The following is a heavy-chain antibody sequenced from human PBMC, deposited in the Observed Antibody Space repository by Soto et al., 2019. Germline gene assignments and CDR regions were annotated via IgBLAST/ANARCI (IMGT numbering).Heavy chain of an antibody. V-gene: IGHV4-34*08. CDR1: GGTFSGYY. CDR2: IYHSGST. D-gene: IGHD1-26*01. CDR3: ACGSGYYCGMDV. Sequence: SESLSLTCAVSGGTFSGYYMSWIRQPPGKGLEWIGEIYHSGSTNYTHSLKSRVTISIDTSKNQFSLQMSTVTAADTAVYYCACGSGYYCGMDVWGQGTPVTVSS. J-gene: IGHJ6*02.